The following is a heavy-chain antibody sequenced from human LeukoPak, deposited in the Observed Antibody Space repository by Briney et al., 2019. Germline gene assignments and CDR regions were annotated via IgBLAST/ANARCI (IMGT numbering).Heavy chain of an antibody. J-gene: IGHJ4*02. D-gene: IGHD3-16*01. Sequence: PGRSLRLSCAASGFTFSSYGMHWVRQAPGKGLEWVAVISYDGSNKYYADSVKGRFTISRDNSKNTLYLQMTSLRPEDTAVYYCAVQAGSPMGWGQGTLVTVSS. CDR3: AVQAGSPMG. CDR1: GFTFSSYG. V-gene: IGHV3-30*03. CDR2: ISYDGSNK.